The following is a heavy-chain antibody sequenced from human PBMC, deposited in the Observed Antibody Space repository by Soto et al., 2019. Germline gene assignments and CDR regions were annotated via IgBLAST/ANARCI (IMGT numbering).Heavy chain of an antibody. D-gene: IGHD6-13*01. CDR1: GFTFSSYS. CDR2: ISSSSSYI. V-gene: IGHV3-21*01. CDR3: ARGEFSLAAAVIVFDY. J-gene: IGHJ4*02. Sequence: GGSLRLSCAASGFTFSSYSMNWVRQAPGKGLEWVSSISSSSSYIYYADSVKGRFTISRDNAKNSLYLQMNSLRAEDTAVYYCARGEFSLAAAVIVFDYWGQGTLVTVSS.